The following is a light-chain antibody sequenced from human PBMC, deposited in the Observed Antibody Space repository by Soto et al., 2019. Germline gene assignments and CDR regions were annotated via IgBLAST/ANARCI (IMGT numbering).Light chain of an antibody. V-gene: IGKV1-9*01. CDR2: ATG. Sequence: DIQLTQSPSFLSASVGDRVTITCRASQGIPNYVAWYQQKPGKAPNVLTFATGTLQSGVPSRFSASRSGTKFCLTISTLQHEDVATCYCHPVHVRPPRTFGGGNKVEVK. J-gene: IGKJ4*01. CDR1: QGIPNY. CDR3: HPVHVRPPRT.